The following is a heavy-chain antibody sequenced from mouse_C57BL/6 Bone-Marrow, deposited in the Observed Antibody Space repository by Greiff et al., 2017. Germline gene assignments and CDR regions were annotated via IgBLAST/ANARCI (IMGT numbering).Heavy chain of an antibody. D-gene: IGHD1-1*01. Sequence: VQLQQSGPGLVQPSQSLSITCTVSGFSLTSYGVHWVRQSPGKGLEWLGVIWRGGSTDYNAAFMSRLSITKDNSKSHVFFKMNSLQADDTALYYCAKKDYYGSSYAMDYWGQGTSVTVSS. CDR3: AKKDYYGSSYAMDY. J-gene: IGHJ4*01. CDR2: IWRGGST. V-gene: IGHV2-5*01. CDR1: GFSLTSYG.